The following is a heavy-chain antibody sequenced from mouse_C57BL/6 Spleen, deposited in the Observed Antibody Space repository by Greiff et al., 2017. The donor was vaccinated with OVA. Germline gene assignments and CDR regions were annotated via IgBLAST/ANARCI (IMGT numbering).Heavy chain of an antibody. CDR2: INPNYGTT. CDR1: GYSFTDYN. Sequence: EVKLQESGPELVKPGASVKISCKASGYSFTDYNMNWVKQSNGKSLEWIGVINPNYGTTSYNQKFKGKATLTVDQSSSTAYMQLNSLTSEDSAVYYCARDGVYDGYHYYYAMDYWGQGTSVTVSS. J-gene: IGHJ4*01. V-gene: IGHV1-39*01. D-gene: IGHD2-3*01. CDR3: ARDGVYDGYHYYYAMDY.